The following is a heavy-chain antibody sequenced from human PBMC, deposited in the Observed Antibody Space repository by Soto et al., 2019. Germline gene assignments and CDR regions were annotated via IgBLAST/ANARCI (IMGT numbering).Heavy chain of an antibody. CDR3: ARGPRMGGTKVAKTTLTWFDP. Sequence: KPSETLSLTCTVSGGSISSGSYYWSWIRQHPGQGLEWIGYIYYSGSTCYIPSLESRLTISVDTSKNQFSLKLSSVTAADTAVYYCARGPRMGGTKVAKTTLTWFDPWGQGTLVTVSS. V-gene: IGHV4-31*03. D-gene: IGHD1-1*01. J-gene: IGHJ5*02. CDR1: GGSISSGSYY. CDR2: IYYSGST.